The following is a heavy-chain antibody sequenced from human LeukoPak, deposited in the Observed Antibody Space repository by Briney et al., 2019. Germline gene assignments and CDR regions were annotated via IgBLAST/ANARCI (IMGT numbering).Heavy chain of an antibody. Sequence: GGSLRLSCAASGFTISSYAMSWVRQAPGKGLEWVSAISGSGGSTYYADSVKGRFTISRDNSKNTLYLQMNSLGAEDTAVYYCASRGFVVVARVDYWGQGTLVTVSS. CDR2: ISGSGGST. J-gene: IGHJ4*02. CDR3: ASRGFVVVARVDY. D-gene: IGHD2-2*01. CDR1: GFTISSYA. V-gene: IGHV3-23*01.